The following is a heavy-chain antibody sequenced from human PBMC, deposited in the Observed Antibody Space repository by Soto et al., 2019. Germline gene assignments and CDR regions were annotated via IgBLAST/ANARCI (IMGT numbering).Heavy chain of an antibody. D-gene: IGHD2-15*01. CDR3: ARAENLVVAASFDP. V-gene: IGHV4-34*01. CDR2: INHSGST. J-gene: IGHJ5*02. Sequence: SETLSLTCAVYGGSFSGYYWSWIRQPPGKGLEWIGEINHSGSTNYNPSLKGRVTISVDTSKNQFSLKLSSVTAADTAVYYCARAENLVVAASFDPWGQGTLVTVSS. CDR1: GGSFSGYY.